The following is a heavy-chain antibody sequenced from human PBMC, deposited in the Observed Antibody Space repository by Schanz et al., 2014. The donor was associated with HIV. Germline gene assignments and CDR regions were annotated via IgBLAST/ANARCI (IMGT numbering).Heavy chain of an antibody. Sequence: EVQLLESGGGLVQPGGSLRLSCAASGFSFSNFWVTWIRQAPGKGLEWLSYISVNGATREYADSVKGRFTISRDNARTSLYLQMNSLRAEDTAVYYCARVFGRTYGLPDYWGQGTLVTVSS. CDR3: ARVFGRTYGLPDY. J-gene: IGHJ4*02. D-gene: IGHD3-10*01. CDR2: ISVNGATR. V-gene: IGHV3-48*04. CDR1: GFSFSNFW.